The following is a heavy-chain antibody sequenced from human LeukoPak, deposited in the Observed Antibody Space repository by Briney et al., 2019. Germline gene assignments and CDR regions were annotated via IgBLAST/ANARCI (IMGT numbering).Heavy chain of an antibody. J-gene: IGHJ4*02. V-gene: IGHV3-30-3*01. CDR2: ISYDGSNK. Sequence: GGSLRLSCAASGFTFSSYAMHWVRQAPGKGLEWVAVISYDGSNKYYADSVKGRFTISRDNSKNTLYLQMNSLRAEDTAVYYCARDRGGYDFDYWGQGTLITVSS. CDR3: ARDRGGYDFDY. D-gene: IGHD3-16*01. CDR1: GFTFSSYA.